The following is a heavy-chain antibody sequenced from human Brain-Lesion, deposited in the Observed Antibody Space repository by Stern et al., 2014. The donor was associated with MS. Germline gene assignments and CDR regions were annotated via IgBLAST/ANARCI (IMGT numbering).Heavy chain of an antibody. J-gene: IGHJ4*02. D-gene: IGHD3-22*01. V-gene: IGHV4-34*01. CDR1: GGSFSGYY. CDR2: IDHSGSA. CDR3: ARGPYYFDGSGYHY. Sequence: VQLVQWGAGLLKPSETLSLTCAVSGGSFSGYYWTWIRQSPEKGLELIGQIDHSGSAKYNPSLKSRVTMSVASSNTQFSRRLSSVAAADTAVYYCARGPYYFDGSGYHYWGQGTQVTVSS.